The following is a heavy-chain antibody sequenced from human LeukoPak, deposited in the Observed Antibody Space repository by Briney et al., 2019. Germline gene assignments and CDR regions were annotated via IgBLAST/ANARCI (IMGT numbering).Heavy chain of an antibody. Sequence: ASVKVSCKASGYTFTGYHMHWVRQAPGQGLEWMGRINPNSGGTNYAQKFQGRVTMTRDTSISTAYMELSRLRSDDTAVYYCARSLPEISYYDFWSGYWRFDYWGQGTLVTVSS. D-gene: IGHD3-3*01. CDR3: ARSLPEISYYDFWSGYWRFDY. V-gene: IGHV1-2*06. CDR1: GYTFTGYH. J-gene: IGHJ4*02. CDR2: INPNSGGT.